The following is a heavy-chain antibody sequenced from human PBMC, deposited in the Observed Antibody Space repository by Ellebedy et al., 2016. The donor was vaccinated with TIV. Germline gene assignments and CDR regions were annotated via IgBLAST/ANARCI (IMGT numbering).Heavy chain of an antibody. CDR1: GYTFTNHN. V-gene: IGHV1-18*01. Sequence: AASVKVSCKASGYTFTNHNIHWVRQAPGQGLEWMGWINVYSGKANYAQKFQGGVTMTTDTSTTTAYMELRSLSSDDTAVYYCAREESSTSRWRDSGFDIWGQGTLVTVSS. CDR3: AREESSTSRWRDSGFDI. CDR2: INVYSGKA. J-gene: IGHJ3*02. D-gene: IGHD6-13*01.